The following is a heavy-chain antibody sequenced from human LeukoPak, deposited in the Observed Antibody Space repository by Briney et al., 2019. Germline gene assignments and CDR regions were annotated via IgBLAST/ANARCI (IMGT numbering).Heavy chain of an antibody. CDR1: GFTFSSYA. CDR3: AKEGYIVVVVAALYYFDY. J-gene: IGHJ4*02. D-gene: IGHD2-15*01. CDR2: ISGSGGST. V-gene: IGHV3-23*01. Sequence: GGSLRLSCAASGFTFSSYAMSWVRQAPGKGLEWVSAISGSGGSTYYADSAKGRFTISRDNSKNTLYLQMNSLRAEDTAVYYCAKEGYIVVVVAALYYFDYWGQGTLVTVSS.